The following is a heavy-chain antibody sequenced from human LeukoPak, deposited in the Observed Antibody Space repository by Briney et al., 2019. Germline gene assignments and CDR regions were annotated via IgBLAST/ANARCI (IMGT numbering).Heavy chain of an antibody. CDR1: GGSFSGYY. J-gene: IGHJ1*01. D-gene: IGHD6-19*01. CDR3: ARPPPYSSGWIYFQH. Sequence: SETLSLTCAVYGGSFSGYYWSWIRQPPGKGLEWIGEINHSGSTNYNPSLKSRVTISVDTSKNQFSLKLSSVTAADTAVYYCARPPPYSSGWIYFQHWARAPWSPSPQ. CDR2: INHSGST. V-gene: IGHV4-34*01.